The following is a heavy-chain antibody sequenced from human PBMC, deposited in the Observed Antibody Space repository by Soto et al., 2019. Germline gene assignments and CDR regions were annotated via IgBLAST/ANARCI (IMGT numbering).Heavy chain of an antibody. Sequence: QVQLQESGPGLVEPSQTLSLTCTVSGVSISGGGRNWSWIRQYPGRGLQWIGFIHYSGTSYYNPSLNSXXAXSXXTARNQLSLGLTSVTAADTAVYYCTTGGEASKTGYWGQGTLVTVSA. CDR3: TTGGEASKTGY. J-gene: IGHJ4*02. CDR2: IHYSGTS. D-gene: IGHD1-1*01. CDR1: GVSISGGGRN. V-gene: IGHV4-31*03.